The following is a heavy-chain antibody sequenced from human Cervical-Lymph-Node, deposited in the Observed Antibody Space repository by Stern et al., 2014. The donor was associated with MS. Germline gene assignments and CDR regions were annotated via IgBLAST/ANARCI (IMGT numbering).Heavy chain of an antibody. D-gene: IGHD6-13*01. CDR1: GFSFSRYA. CDR3: ASAYSSSHYYFDY. Sequence: VQLVESGGGVVQPGRSLRLSCAASGFSFSRYAMHWVRQAPGKGLEWVALLWYDGRNPYYADSVTGRFTISRDNFKNTLYLQMNSLRAEDTAVYYCASAYSSSHYYFDYWGQGTLVTVSS. J-gene: IGHJ4*02. CDR2: LWYDGRNP. V-gene: IGHV3-33*01.